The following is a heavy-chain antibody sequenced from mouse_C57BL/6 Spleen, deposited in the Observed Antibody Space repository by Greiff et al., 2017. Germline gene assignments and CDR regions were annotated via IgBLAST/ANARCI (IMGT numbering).Heavy chain of an antibody. CDR2: IDPENGDT. CDR3: LYYCGY. J-gene: IGHJ2*01. V-gene: IGHV14-4*01. CDR1: GFNIKDDY. Sequence: EVKVVESGAELVRPGASVKLSCTASGFNIKDDYMHWVKQRPEQGLEWIGWIDPENGDTEYASKFQGKATITADTSSNTAYLQLSSLTSEDTAVYYCLYYCGYWGQGTTLTVSS.